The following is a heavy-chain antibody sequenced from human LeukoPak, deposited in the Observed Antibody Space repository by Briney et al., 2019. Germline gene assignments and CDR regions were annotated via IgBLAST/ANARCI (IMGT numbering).Heavy chain of an antibody. CDR1: GGTFSSYA. CDR2: IIPIFGTA. Sequence: SVKVSCKASGGTFSSYAISWVRQAPGQGLEWMGGIIPIFGTANYAQKFRGRVTITADESTSTAYMELSSLRSEDTAVYYCARCPSSSWKENWFDPWGQGTLVTVSS. D-gene: IGHD6-13*01. CDR3: ARCPSSSWKENWFDP. V-gene: IGHV1-69*01. J-gene: IGHJ5*02.